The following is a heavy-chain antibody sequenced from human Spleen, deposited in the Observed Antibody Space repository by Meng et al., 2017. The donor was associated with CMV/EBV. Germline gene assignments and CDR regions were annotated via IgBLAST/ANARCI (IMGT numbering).Heavy chain of an antibody. Sequence: TFTGYCMRSVRPSRGQGLVWMGWINPNSGGTDYAQRFQGRVTMTRDTSISTAYMELSRLRTDDTAVYYCARVYYDSSGYSHYFDYWGQGTLVTVSS. V-gene: IGHV1-2*02. J-gene: IGHJ4*02. CDR3: ARVYYDSSGYSHYFDY. D-gene: IGHD3-22*01. CDR1: TFTGYC. CDR2: INPNSGGT.